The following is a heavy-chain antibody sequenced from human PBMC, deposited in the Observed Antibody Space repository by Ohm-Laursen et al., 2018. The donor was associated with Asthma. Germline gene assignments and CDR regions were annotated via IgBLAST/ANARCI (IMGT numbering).Heavy chain of an antibody. D-gene: IGHD3-16*01. Sequence: GSLRLSCAASGFTFSRHWMSWVRQAPGKGLEWVANIYPDGGEKYYVDSVDGRFTISRDNAKNSLYLQMNSLRAEDTAVYYCATNLPYEAENYWGQGTLVTVSS. CDR3: ATNLPYEAENY. CDR2: IYPDGGEK. CDR1: GFTFSRHW. V-gene: IGHV3-7*05. J-gene: IGHJ4*02.